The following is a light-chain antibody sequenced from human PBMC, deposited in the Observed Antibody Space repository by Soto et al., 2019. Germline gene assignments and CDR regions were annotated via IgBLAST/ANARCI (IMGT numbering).Light chain of an antibody. CDR1: QSVSSD. V-gene: IGKV3-15*01. CDR3: QQYNTWPRT. Sequence: TVLTQYPATLSVSPGERAALSCRASQSVSSDLAWYQQKPGQAPRLLIFGASTRATNIPARFTGSRSGTEFTLTISSLQSEDFAVYYCQQYNTWPRTFGQGTKVDIK. J-gene: IGKJ1*01. CDR2: GAS.